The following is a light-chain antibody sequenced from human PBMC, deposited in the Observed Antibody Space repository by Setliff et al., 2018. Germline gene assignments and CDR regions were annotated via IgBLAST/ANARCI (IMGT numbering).Light chain of an antibody. Sequence: QSVLTQPPSVSGAPGQRVTISCTGSSSNIGAGYDVHWYQQLPGTAPKLPIYGNSNRPSGVPDRFPGSKSGTSASLAISGLQSEDEADYHCATWDDSLNGYVFASGTKVTVL. V-gene: IGLV1-40*01. CDR1: SSNIGAGYD. J-gene: IGLJ1*01. CDR2: GNS. CDR3: ATWDDSLNGYV.